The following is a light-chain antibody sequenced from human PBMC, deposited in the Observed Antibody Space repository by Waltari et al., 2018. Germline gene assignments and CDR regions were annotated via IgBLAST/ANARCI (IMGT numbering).Light chain of an antibody. V-gene: IGKV1-5*03. CDR3: QQYNSYSLLT. Sequence: DIQMTQSPSTLSASVGARVTITCRASQSISNWLAWYQQKPGKDPKLLIYKASTLESGVPSRFSGSGSGTEFTLTISSLQPDDFATYYCQQYNSYSLLTFGGGTKVEIK. CDR2: KAS. J-gene: IGKJ4*01. CDR1: QSISNW.